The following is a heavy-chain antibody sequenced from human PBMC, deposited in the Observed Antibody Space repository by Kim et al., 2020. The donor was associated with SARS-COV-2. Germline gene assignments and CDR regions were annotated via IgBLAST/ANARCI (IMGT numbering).Heavy chain of an antibody. Sequence: ASVKVSCKASGYTFTSYYMHWVRQAPGQGLEWMGIINPSGGSTSYAQKFQGRVTMTRDTSTSKVYMELSSLRSEDTAVYYCARDDGGSGLGSGSYPTWYFDLWGRGTLVTVSS. CDR1: GYTFTSYY. V-gene: IGHV1-46*01. CDR3: ARDDGGSGLGSGSYPTWYFDL. J-gene: IGHJ2*01. CDR2: INPSGGST. D-gene: IGHD3-10*01.